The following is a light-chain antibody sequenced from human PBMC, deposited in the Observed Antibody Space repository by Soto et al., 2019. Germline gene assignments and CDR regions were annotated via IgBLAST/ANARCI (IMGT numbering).Light chain of an antibody. J-gene: IGKJ2*01. CDR1: QSVSSSY. Sequence: EIVLTQSPGTLSLSPGERATLSCRASQSVSSSYLVWYQQKPGQAPRLLIYGASSRATGIPDRFSVSGSGTDFTLTITRLEAEDFAVYYCQQYGTSPRTFGQGTKLEIK. CDR2: GAS. CDR3: QQYGTSPRT. V-gene: IGKV3-20*01.